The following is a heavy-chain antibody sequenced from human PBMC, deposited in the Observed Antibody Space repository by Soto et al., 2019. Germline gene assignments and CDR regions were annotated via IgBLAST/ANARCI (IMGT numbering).Heavy chain of an antibody. CDR2: IYYSGST. Sequence: PSETLSLTCTVPGGSISIFYWSWIRQSPGKGLEWIGHIYYSGSTNYNPSLTSRVTISLDTSKNQFSLKLNSVTAADTAVYYCARVRNGLDVWGQGTTVTVSS. CDR3: ARVRNGLDV. V-gene: IGHV4-59*01. CDR1: GGSISIFY. J-gene: IGHJ6*02.